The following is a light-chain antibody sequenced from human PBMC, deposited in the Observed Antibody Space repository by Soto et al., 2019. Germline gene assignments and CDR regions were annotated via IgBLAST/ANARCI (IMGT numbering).Light chain of an antibody. CDR3: QQYNNWPST. CDR2: GAS. CDR1: QSVSSN. J-gene: IGKJ3*01. Sequence: EIVMTQSPATLSVSPGERATLSCRASQSVSSNLAWYQQKPGQAPRLLIYGASTRATGIPARFSGSGSGTEFPLPISSLQSEDFAVYYCQQYNNWPSTFGPETKVDIK. V-gene: IGKV3-15*01.